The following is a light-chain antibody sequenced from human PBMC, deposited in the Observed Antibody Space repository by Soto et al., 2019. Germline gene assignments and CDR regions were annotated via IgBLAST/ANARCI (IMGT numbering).Light chain of an antibody. CDR2: EVS. J-gene: IGLJ3*02. CDR1: SSDVGGYNY. V-gene: IGLV2-14*01. Sequence: QSALTQPASVSGSPGQSITISCTGTSSDVGGYNYVSWYQQHPGKAPKLMVYEVSNRPSGVSNRFSGSKSGNTASLTISGLQAEDEADYYCSSYTSSSTRVFGGGXKLTVL. CDR3: SSYTSSSTRV.